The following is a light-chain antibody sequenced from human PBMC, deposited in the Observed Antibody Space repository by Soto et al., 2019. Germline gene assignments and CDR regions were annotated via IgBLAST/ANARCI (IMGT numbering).Light chain of an antibody. CDR2: EVS. CDR3: SSYTNINTRACV. Sequence: QSALTQPASVSGSPGQSITISCTGTNNDIGGYNFVSWYQQLPGKAPKLIIFEVSDRPSGVSSRFSGSKSGNTASLTISGLQAEDEAEYYCSSYTNINTRACVFGTGTKLTVL. V-gene: IGLV2-14*01. J-gene: IGLJ1*01. CDR1: NNDIGGYNF.